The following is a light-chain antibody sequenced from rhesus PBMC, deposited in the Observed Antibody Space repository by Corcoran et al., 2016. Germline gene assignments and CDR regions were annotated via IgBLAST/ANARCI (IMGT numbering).Light chain of an antibody. CDR2: GAS. CDR1: QSVSSS. J-gene: IGKJ2*01. V-gene: IGKV3-24*01. Sequence: EIVMTQSPATLSLSPGERATLSCRASQSVSSSLAWYQQKPGQAPRLLIYGASSRATGIPDRFSGSGSGTDFTRTISSLEPEDVAVYYCLQHSNWPSFGQGTKVEIK. CDR3: LQHSNWPS.